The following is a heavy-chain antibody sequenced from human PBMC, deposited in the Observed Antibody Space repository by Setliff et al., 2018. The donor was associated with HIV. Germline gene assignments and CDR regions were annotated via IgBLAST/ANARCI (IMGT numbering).Heavy chain of an antibody. D-gene: IGHD3-22*01. CDR1: GGSISSYY. J-gene: IGHJ4*02. CDR2: IYTSGST. V-gene: IGHV4-4*07. Sequence: SETLSLTCTVSGGSISSYYWSWIRRPAGKGLEWIGRIYTSGSTNYNPSLKSRVTMSVDTSKNQFSLKLSSVTAADTAVYYCARLRHTYYYDSSYFDYWGQGTLVTVS. CDR3: ARLRHTYYYDSSYFDY.